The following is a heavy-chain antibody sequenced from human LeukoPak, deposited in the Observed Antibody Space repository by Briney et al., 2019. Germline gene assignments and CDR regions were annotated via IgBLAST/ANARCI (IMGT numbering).Heavy chain of an antibody. CDR2: IIPIFGTA. J-gene: IGHJ4*02. CDR1: GYTFTGYY. V-gene: IGHV1-69*13. Sequence: SVKVSCKASGYTFTGYYMHWVRQAPGQGLEWMGGIIPIFGTANYAQKFQGRVTITADESTSTAYLELSSLRSEDTAVYYCARERHRAYDYVWGSYRSFDYWGQGTLVTVSS. D-gene: IGHD3-16*02. CDR3: ARERHRAYDYVWGSYRSFDY.